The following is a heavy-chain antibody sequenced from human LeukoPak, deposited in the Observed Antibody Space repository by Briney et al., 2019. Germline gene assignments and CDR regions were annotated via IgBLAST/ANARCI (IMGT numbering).Heavy chain of an antibody. Sequence: SVKVSCKASGGTFSSYAISWVRQAPGQGLEWMGGIIPIFGTANYAQKFQGRVTITADESTSTAYLELSSLTSEDTAVYYCARVVLGRRWLQTSYYYSMDVWGQGTTVTVSS. V-gene: IGHV1-69*13. CDR1: GGTFSSYA. J-gene: IGHJ6*02. D-gene: IGHD5-24*01. CDR3: ARVVLGRRWLQTSYYYSMDV. CDR2: IIPIFGTA.